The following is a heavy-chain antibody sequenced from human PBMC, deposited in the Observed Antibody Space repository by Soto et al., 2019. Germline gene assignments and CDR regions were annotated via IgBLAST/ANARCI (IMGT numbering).Heavy chain of an antibody. J-gene: IGHJ3*02. CDR1: GGSISSGDYY. CDR3: ARMASSSWYDFDI. V-gene: IGHV4-30-4*01. CDR2: IYYSGST. Sequence: SETLSLTCTVSGGSISSGDYYWSWIRQPPGKGLEWIGYIYYSGSTYYNPSLKSRVTISVDTSKNQFSLKLSSVPAADTAVYYCARMASSSWYDFDIWGQGTMVT. D-gene: IGHD6-13*01.